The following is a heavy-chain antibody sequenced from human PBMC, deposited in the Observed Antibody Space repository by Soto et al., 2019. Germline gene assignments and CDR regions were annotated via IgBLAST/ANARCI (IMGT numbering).Heavy chain of an antibody. D-gene: IGHD2-15*01. Sequence: QVQLVQSGAEVKKPGSSVKVSCKASGGTFSSYAISWVRQAPGQGLEWMGGIIPIFGTANYAQKFQGRVTITADESTSTAYMELSSLRSEDTAVYYWARPTYCSGGSCYPWGFDYWGQGTLVTVSS. CDR1: GGTFSSYA. CDR3: ARPTYCSGGSCYPWGFDY. V-gene: IGHV1-69*01. J-gene: IGHJ4*02. CDR2: IIPIFGTA.